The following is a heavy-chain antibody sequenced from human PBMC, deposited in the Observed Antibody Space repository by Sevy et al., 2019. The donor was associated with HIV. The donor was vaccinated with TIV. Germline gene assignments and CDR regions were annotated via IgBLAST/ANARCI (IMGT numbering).Heavy chain of an antibody. Sequence: GGSLRLSCAASGFTFSSYAMHWVRQAPGKGLEWVAVISYDGSNKYYADPVKGRITISRDNSKNTLYLQMNSLRAEDTAGYYYTRDHRITMIVATNPNPNWFDPWGQGTLVTVSS. J-gene: IGHJ5*02. D-gene: IGHD3-22*01. V-gene: IGHV3-30-3*01. CDR2: ISYDGSNK. CDR1: GFTFSSYA. CDR3: TRDHRITMIVATNPNPNWFDP.